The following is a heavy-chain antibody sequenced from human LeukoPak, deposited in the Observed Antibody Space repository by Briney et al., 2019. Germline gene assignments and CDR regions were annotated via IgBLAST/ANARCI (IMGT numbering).Heavy chain of an antibody. CDR1: GGSISSGSYY. V-gene: IGHV4-61*02. CDR2: IYTSGST. CDR3: ARLYCSGGSCYSDY. D-gene: IGHD2-15*01. J-gene: IGHJ4*02. Sequence: SQTLSLTCTVSGGSISSGSYYWSWIRQPAGKGLEWIGRIYTSGSTNYNPSLKSRVTISVDTSKNQFSLKLSSVTAADTAVYYCARLYCSGGSCYSDYWGQGTLVAVSS.